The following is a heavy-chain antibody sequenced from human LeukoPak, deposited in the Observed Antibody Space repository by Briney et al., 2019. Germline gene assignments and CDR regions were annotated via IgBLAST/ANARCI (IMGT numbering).Heavy chain of an antibody. CDR3: ARDSSGYYEKDYYYYGMDV. CDR1: GYTFTGYY. Sequence: ASVKVSCKASGYTFTGYYMHWVRQAPGQWLEWMGWINPNSGGTNYAQKFQGRVTMTRDTSISTAYMELSRLRSDDTAVYYCARDSSGYYEKDYYYYGMDVWGQGTTVTVSS. J-gene: IGHJ6*02. CDR2: INPNSGGT. D-gene: IGHD3-22*01. V-gene: IGHV1-2*02.